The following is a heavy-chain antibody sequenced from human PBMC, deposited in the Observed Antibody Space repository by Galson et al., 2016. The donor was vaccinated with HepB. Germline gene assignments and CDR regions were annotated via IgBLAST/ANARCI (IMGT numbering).Heavy chain of an antibody. J-gene: IGHJ4*02. CDR1: GFTFSTYS. CDR2: ISHSSSYI. Sequence: SLRLSCAASGFTFSTYSMNWVRQAPGKGLEWVSSISHSSSYIYYADPVKGRFTISRDNAKNSLYLQMNSLRAEDTAVYYCARIPWFGELLFDPLDYWGQGTLVTVSS. CDR3: ARIPWFGELLFDPLDY. D-gene: IGHD3-10*01. V-gene: IGHV3-21*01.